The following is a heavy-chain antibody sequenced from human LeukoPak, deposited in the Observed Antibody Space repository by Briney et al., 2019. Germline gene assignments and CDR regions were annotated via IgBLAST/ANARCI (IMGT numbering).Heavy chain of an antibody. Sequence: GGSLRLSCAASGFTVSSNYMSWVRQAPGKGLEWVSVIYSGGSTYYADSVKGRFTISRDNSKNALYLQMNSLRAEDTAVYYCARVLSGTYYFDYWGQGTLVTVSS. CDR2: IYSGGST. J-gene: IGHJ4*02. CDR1: GFTVSSNY. CDR3: ARVLSGTYYFDY. D-gene: IGHD3-3*01. V-gene: IGHV3-53*01.